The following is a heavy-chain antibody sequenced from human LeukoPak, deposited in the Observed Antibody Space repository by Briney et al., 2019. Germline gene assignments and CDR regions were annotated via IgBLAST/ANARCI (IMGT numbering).Heavy chain of an antibody. Sequence: GGSLRLSCAASRFTFSSYEMNWVRQAPGKGLEWVSYISGSGIKHYADSVKGRFTISRDNAKNSLYLQMNSLRAEDTAVYYCARDRRRLSGDIVATAFDYWGQGTLVTVSS. J-gene: IGHJ4*02. CDR1: RFTFSSYE. V-gene: IGHV3-48*03. D-gene: IGHD5-12*01. CDR3: ARDRRRLSGDIVATAFDY. CDR2: ISGSGIK.